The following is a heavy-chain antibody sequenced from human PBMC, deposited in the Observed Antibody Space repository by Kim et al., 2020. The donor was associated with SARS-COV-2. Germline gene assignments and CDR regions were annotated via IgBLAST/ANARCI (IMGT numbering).Heavy chain of an antibody. V-gene: IGHV3-30*18. CDR1: GFTFSSYG. CDR3: AKETTVGNSYYDILTGYLYYYGMDV. Sequence: GGSLRLSCAASGFTFSSYGMHWVRQAPGKGLEWVAVISYDGSNKYYADSVKGRFTISRDNSKNTLYLQMNSLRAEDTAVYYCAKETTVGNSYYDILTGYLYYYGMDVWGQGTTVTVSS. J-gene: IGHJ6*02. D-gene: IGHD3-9*01. CDR2: ISYDGSNK.